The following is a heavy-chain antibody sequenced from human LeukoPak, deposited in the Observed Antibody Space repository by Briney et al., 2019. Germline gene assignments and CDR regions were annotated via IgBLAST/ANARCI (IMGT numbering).Heavy chain of an antibody. D-gene: IGHD5-18*01. Sequence: PGGSLRLSCAASGFTFINYVMNWVRQAPGKGLEWVSSISGSADKTYDADSVKGRFTISRDNAKNSLYLQMNSLRAEDTAVYYCARVEGYSYGYFDYWGQGTLVTVSS. J-gene: IGHJ4*02. V-gene: IGHV3-23*01. CDR3: ARVEGYSYGYFDY. CDR2: ISGSADKT. CDR1: GFTFINYV.